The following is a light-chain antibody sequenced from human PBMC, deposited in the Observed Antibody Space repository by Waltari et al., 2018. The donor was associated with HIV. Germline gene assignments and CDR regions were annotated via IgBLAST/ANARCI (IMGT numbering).Light chain of an antibody. J-gene: IGLJ1*01. V-gene: IGLV2-14*03. CDR2: YVS. Sequence: QSALTPPDSVSGSPGRSINIPCPRPSSYCGGYNYLLCYQQQPGNAPKLMIYYVSNRPSGVSNRLSGSKSGNTASLTISGLQAEDEADYYCSSYTSSSTYVFGTGTKVTVL. CDR3: SSYTSSSTYV. CDR1: SSYCGGYNY.